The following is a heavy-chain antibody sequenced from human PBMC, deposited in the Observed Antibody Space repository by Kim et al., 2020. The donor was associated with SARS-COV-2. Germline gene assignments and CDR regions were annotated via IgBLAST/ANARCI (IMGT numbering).Heavy chain of an antibody. Sequence: GNTEYSQIFQDRVTVTSETSATTAYMELSSLRSEDTAVYYCARGNNGAFDLWGQGTMVTVSS. D-gene: IGHD1-1*01. CDR2: GNT. CDR3: ARGNNGAFDL. J-gene: IGHJ3*01. V-gene: IGHV1-3*01.